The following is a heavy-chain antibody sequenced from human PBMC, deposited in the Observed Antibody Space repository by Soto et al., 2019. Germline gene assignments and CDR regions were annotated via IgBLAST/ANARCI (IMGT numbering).Heavy chain of an antibody. CDR1: GYSFTSYW. D-gene: IGHD3-22*01. CDR3: ARQVIVVVTDYYYYGMDV. Sequence: PGESLKISCKGSGYSFTSYWIGWVRQMPGKGLEWMGIIYPGDSDTRYSPSFQGQVTISADKSISTAYLQWSSLKASDTAMYYCARQVIVVVTDYYYYGMDVWGQGTTVTVSS. V-gene: IGHV5-51*01. J-gene: IGHJ6*02. CDR2: IYPGDSDT.